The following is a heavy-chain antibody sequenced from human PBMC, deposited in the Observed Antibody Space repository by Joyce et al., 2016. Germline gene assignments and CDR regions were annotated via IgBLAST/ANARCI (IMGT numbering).Heavy chain of an antibody. V-gene: IGHV2-70*04. J-gene: IGHJ3*02. Sequence: QVTLKESGPALVKPTQTLTLTCTFSGFSLSTSGMRVGWIRQPPGKALEWLARIDWDDDKFYHTSLKTRLTISKDTSKNQVVLTMTNMDPVDTATYYCARMDSRYCSGGSCYQFDAFDIWGQGTMVTVSS. D-gene: IGHD2-15*01. CDR3: ARMDSRYCSGGSCYQFDAFDI. CDR1: GFSLSTSGMR. CDR2: IDWDDDK.